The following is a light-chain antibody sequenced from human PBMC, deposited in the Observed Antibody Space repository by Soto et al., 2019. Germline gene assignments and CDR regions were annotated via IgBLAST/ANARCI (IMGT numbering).Light chain of an antibody. Sequence: DIQMTQSPSTLSVSVGDRVTITCRASERINGWLAWYQQKPGRAPRILIYDASKLEPGVPSRLSGSGSGAEYPLTISSLQPEDFATYYCQHYSSYPLTFGGGTKVEL. CDR2: DAS. V-gene: IGKV1-5*01. CDR3: QHYSSYPLT. J-gene: IGKJ4*01. CDR1: ERINGW.